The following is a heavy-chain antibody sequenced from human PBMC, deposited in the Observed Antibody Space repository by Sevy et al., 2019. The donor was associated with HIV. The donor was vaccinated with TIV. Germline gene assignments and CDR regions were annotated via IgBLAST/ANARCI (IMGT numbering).Heavy chain of an antibody. CDR3: ARDSTTRPRVLDY. J-gene: IGHJ4*02. V-gene: IGHV4-59*01. Sequence: SETLSPTCSVSGGSISSYFWTWVRQSPGKGLEWIGNIYFTGNTDYSPALKSRVILSLDTSKSQFSLTLKSVTAADTAIYFCARDSTTRPRVLDYWGQGTLVTVSS. CDR2: IYFTGNT. D-gene: IGHD1-1*01. CDR1: GGSISSYF.